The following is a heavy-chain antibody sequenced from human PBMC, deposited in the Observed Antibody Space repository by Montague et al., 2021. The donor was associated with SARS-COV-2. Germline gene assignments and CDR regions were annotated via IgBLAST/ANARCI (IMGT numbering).Heavy chain of an antibody. D-gene: IGHD4-23*01. CDR1: GGSITGYY. CDR3: VRDHPYGGPRGAYDV. V-gene: IGHV4-59*01. CDR2: IYDGGAV. J-gene: IGHJ6*02. Sequence: SETLSPTCTVSGGSITGYYWSWLRRSPGKGLEWIAYIYDGGAVNYNPSLGSRVTISTDTSKNQLSLKVNSVTAADTAVYYCVRDHPYGGPRGAYDVWGPGTTVTVSS.